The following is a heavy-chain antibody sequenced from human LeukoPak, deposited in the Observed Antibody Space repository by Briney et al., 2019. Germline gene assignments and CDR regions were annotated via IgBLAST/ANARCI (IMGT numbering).Heavy chain of an antibody. CDR3: ARQEIGLRSFDP. D-gene: IGHD3/OR15-3a*01. J-gene: IGHJ5*02. CDR2: IYYTGTT. CDR1: GGSISSSLYH. V-gene: IGHV4-39*01. Sequence: PSETLSLTCTVSGGSISSSLYHWGWIRQSPGKNLEWLGSIYYTGTTHYNPPLKSRVTISVDTSKNQFSLNLSSVTAADTAVYYCARQEIGLRSFDPWGQGTLVTVSS.